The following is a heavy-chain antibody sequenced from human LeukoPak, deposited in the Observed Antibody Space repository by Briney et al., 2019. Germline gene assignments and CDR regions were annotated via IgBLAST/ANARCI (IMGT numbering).Heavy chain of an antibody. CDR2: IYYSGST. V-gene: IGHV4-59*01. CDR1: GGSISSYY. Sequence: SETLSLTCTVSGGSISSYYWSWIRQPPGEGLEWIGYIYYSGSTNYNPSLKSRVTISVDTSKNQFSLKLSSVTAADTAVYYCARAGGGYDILTGHFDYYYYGMDVWGQGTTVTVSS. J-gene: IGHJ6*02. D-gene: IGHD3-9*01. CDR3: ARAGGGYDILTGHFDYYYYGMDV.